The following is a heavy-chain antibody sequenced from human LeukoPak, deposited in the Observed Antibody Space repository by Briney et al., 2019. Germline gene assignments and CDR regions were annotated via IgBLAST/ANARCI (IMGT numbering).Heavy chain of an antibody. CDR1: GGSFSGYY. CDR3: ARGFYSSSWYFSPKFDY. Sequence: SETLSLTCAVYGGSFSGYYWSWIRQPPGKGPEWIGEINHSGSTNYNPSLKSRVTISVDTSKNQFSLKLSSVTAADTAVYYCARGFYSSSWYFSPKFDYWGQGTLVTVSS. D-gene: IGHD6-13*01. CDR2: INHSGST. V-gene: IGHV4-34*01. J-gene: IGHJ4*02.